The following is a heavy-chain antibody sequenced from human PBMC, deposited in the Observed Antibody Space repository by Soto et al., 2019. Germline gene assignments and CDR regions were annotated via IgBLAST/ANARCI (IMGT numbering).Heavy chain of an antibody. Sequence: QVQLQQWGAGLLKPSETLSLTCAVYGGSFSGYYWSWIRQPPGKGLEWIGEINHSGSTNYNPSLKSRVTISVDTSKNQFSLKLSSVTAADTAVYYCATVLTGDLDYWGQGTLVTVSS. CDR3: ATVLTGDLDY. CDR2: INHSGST. J-gene: IGHJ4*02. V-gene: IGHV4-34*01. CDR1: GGSFSGYY. D-gene: IGHD3-9*01.